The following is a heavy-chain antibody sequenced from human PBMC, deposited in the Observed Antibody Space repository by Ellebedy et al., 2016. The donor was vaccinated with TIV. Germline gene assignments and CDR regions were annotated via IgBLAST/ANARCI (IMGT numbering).Heavy chain of an antibody. V-gene: IGHV3-33*01. D-gene: IGHD6-25*01. J-gene: IGHJ5*02. CDR3: ARDLGSVPFDP. CDR2: MWSIGDNR. Sequence: GGSLRLSCTASGFAFNTYAMHWVRQAPGKGLEWVAIMWSIGDNRYYTDSVKGRFTISRDDAKKTLFLQMDSLRADDTAVYYCARDLGSVPFDPWGQGTLVTVSS. CDR1: GFAFNTYA.